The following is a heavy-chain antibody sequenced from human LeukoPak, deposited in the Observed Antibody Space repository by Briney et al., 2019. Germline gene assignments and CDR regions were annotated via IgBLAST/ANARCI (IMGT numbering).Heavy chain of an antibody. D-gene: IGHD3-22*01. V-gene: IGHV4-59*01. CDR1: GASISSSY. CDR3: VRGNYDNRGYSNAFDI. CDR2: IYYNGNT. J-gene: IGHJ3*02. Sequence: SGSLSLTCTVSGASISSSYWSWVRQPPGKRLEWIGFIYYNGNTNSNPSLKSRVTISADTSKNQFSLKLTSVTAADTAVYYCVRGNYDNRGYSNAFDIWGQGAMVTVSS.